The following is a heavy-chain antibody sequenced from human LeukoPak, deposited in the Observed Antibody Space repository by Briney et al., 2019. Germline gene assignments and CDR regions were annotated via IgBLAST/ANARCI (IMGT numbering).Heavy chain of an antibody. D-gene: IGHD5-18*01. CDR3: ARDSGYSYGPLDY. CDR2: ISYSGST. CDR1: GGSISSGSYY. J-gene: IGHJ4*02. V-gene: IGHV4-31*03. Sequence: SGTLSLTCTVSGGSISSGSYYWSWIRQHPGKGLEWIGYISYSGSTYYNPSLKSRVTISVDTSKNQFSLKLTSVTAADTAVYYCARDSGYSYGPLDYWGQGTLVTVSS.